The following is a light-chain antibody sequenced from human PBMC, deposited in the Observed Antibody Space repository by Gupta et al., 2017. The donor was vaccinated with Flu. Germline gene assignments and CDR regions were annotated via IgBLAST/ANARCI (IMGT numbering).Light chain of an antibody. V-gene: IGKV3-15*01. CDR1: QGVSVN. CDR2: AAS. J-gene: IGKJ4*01. CDR3: QQHNHWPPA. Sequence: GESAILSCRTTQGVSVNLAWYQQKLGQAPRLLIYAASTRATGVPARLSGSGSGTQFTLTITSLQSEDAAVYYCQQHNHWPPAFGGGTKVEIK.